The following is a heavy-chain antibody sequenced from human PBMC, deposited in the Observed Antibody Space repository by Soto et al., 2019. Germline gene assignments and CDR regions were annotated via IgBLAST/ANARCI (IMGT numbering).Heavy chain of an antibody. CDR3: TRHEGLGYCSGGSCRPFDY. Sequence: EVQLVESGGGLVQPGGSLKLSCAASGFTFSGSAMHWVRQASGKGLEWVGRIRSKANSYATAYAASVKGRFTISRDDSKNTAYLLMNSLKTEDTAVYYCTRHEGLGYCSGGSCRPFDYWGQGTLVTVSS. D-gene: IGHD2-15*01. CDR2: IRSKANSYAT. V-gene: IGHV3-73*01. J-gene: IGHJ4*02. CDR1: GFTFSGSA.